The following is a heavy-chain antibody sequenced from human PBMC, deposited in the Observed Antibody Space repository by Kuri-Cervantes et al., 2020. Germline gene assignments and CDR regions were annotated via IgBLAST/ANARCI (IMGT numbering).Heavy chain of an antibody. J-gene: IGHJ6*02. V-gene: IGHV3-49*04. CDR2: IRSKAYSGTT. D-gene: IGHD3-9*01. Sequence: GESLKISCTASGFTFGDYAMSWVRQAPGKGLEWVGFIRSKAYSGTTEYAASVKGRFTISRDDSKSIAYLQMNSLKTEDTAVYYCTRDPTYYDILTGYYSRYYYGMDVWGQGTTVTVSS. CDR3: TRDPTYYDILTGYYSRYYYGMDV. CDR1: GFTFGDYA.